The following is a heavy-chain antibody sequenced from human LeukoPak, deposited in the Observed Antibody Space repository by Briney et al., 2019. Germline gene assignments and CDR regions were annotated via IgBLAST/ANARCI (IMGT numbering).Heavy chain of an antibody. CDR2: ITSSGDII. V-gene: IGHV3-48*03. CDR3: ARGKYSFDY. J-gene: IGHJ4*02. CDR1: GFIFSNYE. Sequence: GGSLRLSCAASGFIFSNYEMNWVRQAPGKGLDWLSYITSSGDIIYYADSVKGRFTISRDNAKNSLSLEMNSLRAEDTAVYYCARGKYSFDYWGQGTLVTVSS.